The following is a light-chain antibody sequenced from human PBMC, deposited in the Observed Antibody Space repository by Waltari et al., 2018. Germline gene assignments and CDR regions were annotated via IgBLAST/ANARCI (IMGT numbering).Light chain of an antibody. J-gene: IGLJ3*02. V-gene: IGLV1-44*01. CDR3: ATWDDSLNGRV. CDR1: SSNIGSNT. Sequence: QSVLTQPPSASGTPGQRVTISCSGSSSNIGSNTVNWYQQLSGTAPKLLIYSNTQRPSGVPDLFSGSKSGTSASLAISGLQSEDEADYYCATWDDSLNGRVFGGGTKLTVL. CDR2: SNT.